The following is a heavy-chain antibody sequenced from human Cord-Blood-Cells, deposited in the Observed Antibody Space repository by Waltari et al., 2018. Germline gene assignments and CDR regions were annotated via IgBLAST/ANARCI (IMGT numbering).Heavy chain of an antibody. J-gene: IGHJ5*02. D-gene: IGHD2-15*01. CDR1: GYTFTSYA. V-gene: IGHV1-3*01. CDR3: ARSNCSGGSCYYWFDP. CDR2: INAGNGNT. Sequence: QVQLVQSGAEVKKPGASVKVSCKASGYTFTSYAMYWVRQAPVQRLEGMGWINAGNGNTKYSQKFQGRVTITRDTSASTAYMELSSLRSEDTAVYYCARSNCSGGSCYYWFDPWGQGTLVTVSS.